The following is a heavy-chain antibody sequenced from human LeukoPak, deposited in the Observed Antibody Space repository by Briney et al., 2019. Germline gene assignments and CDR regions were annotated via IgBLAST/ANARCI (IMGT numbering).Heavy chain of an antibody. J-gene: IGHJ4*02. V-gene: IGHV3-20*04. D-gene: IGHD5-18*01. CDR1: GFTFDDYG. CDR3: ARAFKYSMSGYHFDY. Sequence: GGSLRLSCAASGFTFDDYGMSWVRQAPGKGLEWVSGINWNGGSTGYADSVKGRFTISRGNAKNSLYLQMNSLRAEDTALYYCARAFKYSMSGYHFDYWGQGTLVTVSS. CDR2: INWNGGST.